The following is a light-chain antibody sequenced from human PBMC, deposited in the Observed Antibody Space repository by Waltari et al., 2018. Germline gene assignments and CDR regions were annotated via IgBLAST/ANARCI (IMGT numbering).Light chain of an antibody. V-gene: IGLV2-23*01. CDR2: EDS. J-gene: IGLJ2*01. Sequence: QSALTQPASVSGSPGQSITISCTGTSSDVGTYNFVSWYQHHPGKAPKLLIYEDSKRPSGVSSAFCGSKSGNTASRRISRLQTEEEAYYYCCSYAGDSSGRFGGGTRLTVL. CDR3: CSYAGDSSGR. CDR1: SSDVGTYNF.